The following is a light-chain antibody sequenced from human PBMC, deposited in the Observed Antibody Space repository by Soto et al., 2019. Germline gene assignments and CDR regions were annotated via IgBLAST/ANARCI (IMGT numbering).Light chain of an antibody. CDR1: EDINDW. Sequence: DIHMTQSPSTLSASIGDRVTSTCRASEDINDWLAWYQQKPGNAPKLLIYDASTLQSGVQSRFSGSGSGTEFTLTITSLQPDDFATYYCQQYNNYPWTFGQGTMVDIK. V-gene: IGKV1-5*01. J-gene: IGKJ1*01. CDR3: QQYNNYPWT. CDR2: DAS.